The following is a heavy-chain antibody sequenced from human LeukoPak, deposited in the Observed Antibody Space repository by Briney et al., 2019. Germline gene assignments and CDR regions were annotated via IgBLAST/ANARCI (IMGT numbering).Heavy chain of an antibody. Sequence: GGSLRLSCAASGFTFSSYAMSWVRQAPGKGLEWVSTVSGSGGSTHYADSVKGRFTVSRDNSKNTLYLQMNSLRAEDTAVYYCARDGYGYSSSWYDYWGQGTLVTVSS. CDR1: GFTFSSYA. CDR2: VSGSGGST. V-gene: IGHV3-23*01. CDR3: ARDGYGYSSSWYDY. D-gene: IGHD6-13*01. J-gene: IGHJ4*02.